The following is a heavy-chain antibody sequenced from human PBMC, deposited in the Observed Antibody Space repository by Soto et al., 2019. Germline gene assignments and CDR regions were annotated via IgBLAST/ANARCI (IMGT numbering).Heavy chain of an antibody. CDR1: GFTFSNYA. D-gene: IGHD6-19*01. J-gene: IGHJ6*02. CDR3: AKRAGKYYYYGMDV. V-gene: IGHV3-23*01. Sequence: GGSLRLSCAASGFTFSNYAMSWVRQAPGKGLEWVSSIGGGGSTYYADTVKGRLTISRDNSKNTLYLQMNSLRAEDTAVYYCAKRAGKYYYYGMDVWGQGTTVTVSS. CDR2: IGGGGST.